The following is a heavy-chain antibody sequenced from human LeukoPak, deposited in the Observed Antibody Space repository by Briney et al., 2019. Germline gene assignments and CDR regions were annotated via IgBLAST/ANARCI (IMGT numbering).Heavy chain of an antibody. CDR1: GFTFSSYS. CDR3: AREPSSSELV. Sequence: SGGSLRLSCAASGFTFSSYSMNWVRQAPGKGLEWVAVISYDGSNKYYADSVKGRFTISRDNSKNTLYLQMNSLRAEDTAVYYCAREPSSSELVWGQGTLVTVSS. D-gene: IGHD6-13*01. CDR2: ISYDGSNK. V-gene: IGHV3-30*03. J-gene: IGHJ4*02.